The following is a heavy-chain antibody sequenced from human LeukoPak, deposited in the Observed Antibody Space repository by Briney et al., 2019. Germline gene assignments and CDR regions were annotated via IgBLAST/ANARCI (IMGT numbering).Heavy chain of an antibody. Sequence: GGSLRLSCAASGFTFSNYAMAWVRQAPGKGLEWVSGLSGSGVNTLYAVSVKGRFTISRDNPKNTLYLQMNSLRAEDTAVYYCATEKGDSPDYWGQGTLVTVSS. CDR2: LSGSGVNT. V-gene: IGHV3-23*01. J-gene: IGHJ4*02. CDR1: GFTFSNYA. D-gene: IGHD3-16*01. CDR3: ATEKGDSPDY.